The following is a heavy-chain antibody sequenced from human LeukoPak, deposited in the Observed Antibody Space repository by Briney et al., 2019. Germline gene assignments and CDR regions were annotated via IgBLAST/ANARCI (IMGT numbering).Heavy chain of an antibody. CDR2: ISGSGGTT. CDR3: AKDLRGYNLRGFDY. J-gene: IGHJ4*02. Sequence: QPGGSLRLSCAASGFSFGGYAMSWVRQAPGKGLDWVSGISGSGGTTYYADSVKGRFTISRDNSNNTLYLQMNSLRAEDTAVYYCAKDLRGYNLRGFDYWGQGALVTVSA. V-gene: IGHV3-23*01. CDR1: GFSFGGYA. D-gene: IGHD5-24*01.